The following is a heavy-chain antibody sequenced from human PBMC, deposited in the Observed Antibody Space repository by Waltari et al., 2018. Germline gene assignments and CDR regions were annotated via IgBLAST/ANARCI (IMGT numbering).Heavy chain of an antibody. CDR3: GRIDFGDEGGYFQY. J-gene: IGHJ1*01. V-gene: IGHV4-39*01. D-gene: IGHD4-17*01. CDR2: MQYRGST. Sequence: WGLIRQAPGKGLGWMGNMQYRGSTFYNPSLESRVTISLDTWKNQFSLRLSSVGGADTAVYFCGRIDFGDEGGYFQYWGQGTLVTVSS.